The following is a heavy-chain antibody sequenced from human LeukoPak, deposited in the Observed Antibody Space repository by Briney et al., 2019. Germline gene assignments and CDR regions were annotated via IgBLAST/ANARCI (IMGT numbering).Heavy chain of an antibody. CDR3: ARGYSTIILSLFDP. Sequence: GGSLRLSCAASGFTFSTYAMSWVRQAPGKGLAWVAVIWYDGSNKYYADSVKGRFTISRDNSKNTLHLQMDSLRDEDTAVYYCARGYSTIILSLFDPWGQGTLVTVSS. CDR1: GFTFSTYA. J-gene: IGHJ5*02. V-gene: IGHV3-33*08. D-gene: IGHD5-12*01. CDR2: IWYDGSNK.